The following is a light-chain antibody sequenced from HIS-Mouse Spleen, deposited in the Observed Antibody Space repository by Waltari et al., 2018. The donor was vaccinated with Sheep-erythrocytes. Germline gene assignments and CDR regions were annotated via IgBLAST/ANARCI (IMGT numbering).Light chain of an antibody. V-gene: IGLV2-23*03. CDR3: CSYAGSSTFDVV. CDR2: EGS. CDR1: SSDVGGYNY. J-gene: IGLJ2*01. Sequence: QSALTQPRSVSGSPGQSVTISCTGTSSDVGGYNYVSWYQQYPGKAPKLMIYEGSKRPSGVSNRFSGSKSGNTASLTIAGLQAEDEADYYCCSYAGSSTFDVVFGGGTKLTVL.